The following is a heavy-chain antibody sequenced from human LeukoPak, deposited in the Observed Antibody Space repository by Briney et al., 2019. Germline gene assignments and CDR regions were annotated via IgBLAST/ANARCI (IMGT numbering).Heavy chain of an antibody. V-gene: IGHV3-23*01. J-gene: IGHJ6*02. D-gene: IGHD3-9*01. Sequence: PGGSLRLSCEASGFTFSRYAMTWVRQAPGKGLEWVSTIGGLGESTKYGDSVKGRFTISRDNSKNTLYLQMNNLRDEDTAVYYCAKDRDIILTGHGMDVWGQGTTVTVSS. CDR2: IGGLGEST. CDR1: GFTFSRYA. CDR3: AKDRDIILTGHGMDV.